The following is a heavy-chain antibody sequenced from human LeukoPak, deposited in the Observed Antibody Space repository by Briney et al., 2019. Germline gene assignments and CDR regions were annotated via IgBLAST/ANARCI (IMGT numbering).Heavy chain of an antibody. CDR3: AGISSGWYHYYYMDV. V-gene: IGHV3-11*04. D-gene: IGHD6-19*01. CDR2: ISSSGSTI. J-gene: IGHJ6*03. Sequence: GGSLRLSCAASGFTFSDYYMSWIRQAPGKGLEWVSYISSSGSTIYYADSVKGRFTISRDNAKNSLYLQMNSLRAEDTAVHYCAGISSGWYHYYYMDVWGKGTTVTISS. CDR1: GFTFSDYY.